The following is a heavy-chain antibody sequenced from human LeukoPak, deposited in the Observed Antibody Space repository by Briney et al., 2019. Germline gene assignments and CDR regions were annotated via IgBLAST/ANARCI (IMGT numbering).Heavy chain of an antibody. CDR1: GFTFSSYW. CDR2: INSDGSST. Sequence: GGSLRLSCAASGFTFSSYWMHWVRQAPGKGLVWVSRINSDGSSTSYADSVKGRFTISRDNAKNSLYLQMNSLRAEDTALYYCAKDTRITIFGVVTRYYGMDVWGQGTTVTVSS. D-gene: IGHD3-3*01. CDR3: AKDTRITIFGVVTRYYGMDV. V-gene: IGHV3-74*01. J-gene: IGHJ6*02.